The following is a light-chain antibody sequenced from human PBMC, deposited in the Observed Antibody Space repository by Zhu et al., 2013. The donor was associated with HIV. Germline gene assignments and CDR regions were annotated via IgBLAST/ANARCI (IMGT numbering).Light chain of an antibody. CDR2: GNS. V-gene: IGLV1-40*02. CDR3: QSYDTTLSGWV. Sequence: QSVLTQPPSVSAAPGQIVTISCSGDSSNIANNYVSWYQQLPGTAPKLLIYGNSNRPSGVPDRFSGSKSGTSASLAITGLQAEDEADYYCQSYDTTLSGWVFGGGTKLTVL. J-gene: IGLJ3*02. CDR1: SSNIANNY.